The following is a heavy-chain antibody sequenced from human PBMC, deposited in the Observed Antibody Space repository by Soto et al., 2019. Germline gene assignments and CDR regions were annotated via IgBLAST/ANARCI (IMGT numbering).Heavy chain of an antibody. Sequence: PGGSLRLSCAASGFTFSDYYVSWIRQAPGKGLEWVAYISSSDNIIYYADSVKGRFTISRDNAKNSLYLQMNSLRAEDTAVYYCARDLGYYDSSGYFDYWGQGTLVTVSS. D-gene: IGHD3-22*01. CDR1: GFTFSDYY. CDR2: ISSSDNII. CDR3: ARDLGYYDSSGYFDY. V-gene: IGHV3-11*01. J-gene: IGHJ4*02.